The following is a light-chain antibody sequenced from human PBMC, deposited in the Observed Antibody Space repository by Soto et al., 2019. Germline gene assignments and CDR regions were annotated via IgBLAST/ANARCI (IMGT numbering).Light chain of an antibody. CDR1: SSDIGGYNY. CDR3: SSYSRNTLFV. V-gene: IGLV2-14*01. Sequence: QSVLTQPASVSGSPGQSITISCTGTSSDIGGYNYVSWYQQHPGKAPQLLIYEATNRPSGISGRFSASKSGNTASLTISGLQAEDEADYYCSSYSRNTLFVFGSGTKVTV. CDR2: EAT. J-gene: IGLJ1*01.